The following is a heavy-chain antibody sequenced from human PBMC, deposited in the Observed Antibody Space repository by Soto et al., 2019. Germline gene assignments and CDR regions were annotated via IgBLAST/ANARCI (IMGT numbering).Heavy chain of an antibody. CDR2: NYNSGSS. CDR3: ARSVAP. CDR1: GGSISSGGYS. Sequence: QVQLQESGPGLVKPSQTLSLTCTVSGGSISSGGYSWSWSRQHPGKGLEGIGYNYNSGSSYYNPSLKSRVTTSVATSKTQLSMKPSSVTAAATAVYYFARSVAPWRQGTRVTVSS. J-gene: IGHJ5*02. V-gene: IGHV4-31*03.